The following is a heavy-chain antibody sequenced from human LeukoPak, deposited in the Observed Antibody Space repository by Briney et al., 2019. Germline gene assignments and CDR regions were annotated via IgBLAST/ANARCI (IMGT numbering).Heavy chain of an antibody. CDR3: ASTNTYYDYVWGSYRFSFDY. CDR2: IYYSGST. J-gene: IGHJ4*02. D-gene: IGHD3-16*02. Sequence: PSETLSLTCTVSGGSISSYYWSWIRQPSGKGQEWIGYIYYSGSTNYNPSLKSRVTISVDTSKNQFSLKLSSVTAADTAVYYCASTNTYYDYVWGSYRFSFDYWGQGTLVTVSS. V-gene: IGHV4-59*01. CDR1: GGSISSYY.